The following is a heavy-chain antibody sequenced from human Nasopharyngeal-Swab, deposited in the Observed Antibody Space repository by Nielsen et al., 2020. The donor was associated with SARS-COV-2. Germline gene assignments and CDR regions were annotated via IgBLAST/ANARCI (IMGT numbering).Heavy chain of an antibody. V-gene: IGHV4-34*01. CDR3: ARGAPRGGYDFSLYYYYYYGVDV. Sequence: WIRQPPGKGLEWIGVINHSGSTNYNPSLKSRVIISVDTSKNQFSLKLSSVTVADTAVYYCARGAPRGGYDFSLYYYYYYGVDVWGQGTTVTVSS. J-gene: IGHJ6*02. CDR2: INHSGST. D-gene: IGHD5-12*01.